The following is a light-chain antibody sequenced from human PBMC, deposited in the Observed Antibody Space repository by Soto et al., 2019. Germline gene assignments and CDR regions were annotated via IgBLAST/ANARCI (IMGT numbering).Light chain of an antibody. CDR1: QSVSSSD. V-gene: IGKV3-20*01. Sequence: EIVLTQSPGTLSLSPGERATLSCRASQSVSSSDLAWYQQKPGQAPRLLIYGASSRATGIPDRFSGSGSGTYFTLTISRLEPEDFAVYYCQQYGSSPRITFGGGTKVEIK. CDR3: QQYGSSPRIT. CDR2: GAS. J-gene: IGKJ4*01.